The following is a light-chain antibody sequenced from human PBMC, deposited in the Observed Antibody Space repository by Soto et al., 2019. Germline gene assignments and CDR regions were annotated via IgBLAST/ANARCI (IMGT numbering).Light chain of an antibody. CDR3: SSYTSSSTLGV. Sequence: QSALTQPASVSGSPGQSITISCTGTSSDVAYYNFVSWYQQHPGKAPKLMIYDVSNRPSGVSNRFSGSKSGNTASLTISGLQAEDEADYYCSSYTSSSTLGVFGGGTKVTVL. CDR1: SSDVAYYNF. CDR2: DVS. J-gene: IGLJ3*02. V-gene: IGLV2-14*01.